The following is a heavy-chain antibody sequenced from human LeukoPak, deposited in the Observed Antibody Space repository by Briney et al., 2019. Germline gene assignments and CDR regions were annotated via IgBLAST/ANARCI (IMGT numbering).Heavy chain of an antibody. D-gene: IGHD1-26*01. J-gene: IGHJ4*02. V-gene: IGHV3-23*01. CDR1: GFTFRSDA. CDR2: ISDSGGST. Sequence: GGSLRLSCAASGFTFRSDAMSWVRQAPGKGLEWVSGISDSGGSTYYADSVKGRFTISRDNSKNTLYLQMNSLRAEDTAVFYCAKDRSGSYSQGLDYWGQGTLVTVSS. CDR3: AKDRSGSYSQGLDY.